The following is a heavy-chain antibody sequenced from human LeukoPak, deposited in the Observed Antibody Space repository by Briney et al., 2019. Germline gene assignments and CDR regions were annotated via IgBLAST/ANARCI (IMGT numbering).Heavy chain of an antibody. V-gene: IGHV3-30*18. Sequence: GGSLRLSCAASGFTFSAYGMHWVRQAPGKGLEWVAIISHDGSNKSYGDSVKGRFTISRDNSKNTLYLQMNSLRAEDTAVYYCAKDVRMTATRGFDYWGQGTLVTVSS. J-gene: IGHJ4*02. D-gene: IGHD2-21*02. CDR3: AKDVRMTATRGFDY. CDR2: ISHDGSNK. CDR1: GFTFSAYG.